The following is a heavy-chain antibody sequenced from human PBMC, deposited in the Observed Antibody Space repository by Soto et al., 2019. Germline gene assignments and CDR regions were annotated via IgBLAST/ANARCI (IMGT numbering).Heavy chain of an antibody. CDR2: ISYDGSNK. J-gene: IGHJ6*02. D-gene: IGHD5-12*01. V-gene: IGHV3-30*04. CDR3: AKGEMATKRRHGMDV. CDR1: GFTFSSYA. Sequence: PGGSLRLSCAASGFTFSSYAMHWVRQAPGKGLEWVAVISYDGSNKYYADSVKGRFTISRDNSKNTLYLQMNSLRAEDTAVYYCAKGEMATKRRHGMDVWGQGTTVTVSS.